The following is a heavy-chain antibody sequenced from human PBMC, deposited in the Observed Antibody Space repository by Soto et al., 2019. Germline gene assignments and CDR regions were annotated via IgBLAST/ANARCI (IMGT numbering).Heavy chain of an antibody. CDR2: ISGSGGST. CDR3: AKTLEDIVLMVYAISWAFDY. V-gene: IGHV3-23*01. J-gene: IGHJ4*02. Sequence: GGSLRLSCAASGFTFSSYAMSWVRQAPGKGLEWVSAISGSGGSTYYADSVKGRFTISRDNSKNTLYLQMNSLRAEDTAVYYCAKTLEDIVLMVYAISWAFDYWGQGTLVTVSS. D-gene: IGHD2-8*01. CDR1: GFTFSSYA.